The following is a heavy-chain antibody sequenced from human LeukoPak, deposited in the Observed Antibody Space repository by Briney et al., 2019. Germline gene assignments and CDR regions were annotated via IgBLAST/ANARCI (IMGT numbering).Heavy chain of an antibody. Sequence: SETLSLTCTVSGGSISSSSYYWGWIRQPPGKGLEGIGSIYYSGSTYYNPSLKSRFTISVDTSKNQFSLKLSSVTAADTAVYYCARAFDGPWGQGTLVTVSS. CDR1: GGSISSSSYY. J-gene: IGHJ5*02. V-gene: IGHV4-39*01. CDR3: ARAFDGP. D-gene: IGHD3-16*01. CDR2: IYYSGST.